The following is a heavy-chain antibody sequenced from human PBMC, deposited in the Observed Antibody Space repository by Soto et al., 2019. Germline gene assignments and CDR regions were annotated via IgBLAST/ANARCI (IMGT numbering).Heavy chain of an antibody. V-gene: IGHV3-23*01. D-gene: IGHD3-9*01. J-gene: IGHJ3*02. CDR2: ISGSGGST. Sequence: GGSLRLSCAASGFTFSSYAMSWVRQAPGKGLEWVSAISGSGGSTYYADSVKGRFTISRDNSKNTLYLQMNSLRAEDTAVYYCAKDLAGKIRYFDGSTFDIWGQGTMVTVSS. CDR3: AKDLAGKIRYFDGSTFDI. CDR1: GFTFSSYA.